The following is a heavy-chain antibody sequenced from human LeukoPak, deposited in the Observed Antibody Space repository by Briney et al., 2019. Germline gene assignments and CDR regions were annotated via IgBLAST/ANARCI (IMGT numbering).Heavy chain of an antibody. CDR1: GFTFSSYW. CDR3: AKLGRNYFDY. CDR2: ISSSSSTI. V-gene: IGHV3-48*04. D-gene: IGHD3-10*01. J-gene: IGHJ4*02. Sequence: QSGGSLRLSCAASGFTFSSYWMHWVRQAPGKGLEWVSYISSSSSTIYYADSVKGRFTISRDNAKNSLYLQMNSLRAEDTAVYYCAKLGRNYFDYWGQGTLVTVSS.